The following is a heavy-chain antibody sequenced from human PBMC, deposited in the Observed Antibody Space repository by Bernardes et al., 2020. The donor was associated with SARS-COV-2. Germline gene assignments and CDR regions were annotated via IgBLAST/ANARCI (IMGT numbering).Heavy chain of an antibody. Sequence: ASVKVSCKASGYTFSDYYIHWLRQAPGQGLELMGWISPKSGATNLAQKFQGRVTMTRDTASSTDYMELSRLRSDDTAVYYCARTFYYDRGGDSLFDFWGQGTLVTVSS. CDR1: GYTFSDYY. CDR2: ISPKSGAT. CDR3: ARTFYYDRGGDSLFDF. V-gene: IGHV1-2*02. D-gene: IGHD2-21*01. J-gene: IGHJ4*02.